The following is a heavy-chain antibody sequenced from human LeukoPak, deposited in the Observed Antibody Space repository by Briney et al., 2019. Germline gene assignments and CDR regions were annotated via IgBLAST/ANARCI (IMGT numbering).Heavy chain of an antibody. Sequence: ASVKVSFKASGYTFTSYGISWVRQAPGQGLEWMGGIIPIFGTANYAQKFQGRVTITADESTSTAYMELSSLRSEDTAVYYCARGYGSGSYRAARNPYYYYYMDVWGKGTTVTISS. CDR3: ARGYGSGSYRAARNPYYYYYMDV. CDR2: IIPIFGTA. V-gene: IGHV1-69*13. CDR1: GYTFTSYG. D-gene: IGHD3-10*01. J-gene: IGHJ6*03.